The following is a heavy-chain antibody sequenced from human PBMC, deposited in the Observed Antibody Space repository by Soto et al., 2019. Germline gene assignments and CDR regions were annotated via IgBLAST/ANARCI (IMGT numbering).Heavy chain of an antibody. CDR1: SFTFTNTW. CDR3: TTSRGY. V-gene: IGHV3-15*07. CDR2: IKSKTDGGAT. J-gene: IGHJ4*02. Sequence: GGSLRLSCAASSFTFTNTWMNWVRQPPGKGLEWVGRIKSKTDGGATDYSAPLRGRFTISRDDSINTLYLQMNSLKTEDTAVYYCTTSRGYWGQGTLVTVSS.